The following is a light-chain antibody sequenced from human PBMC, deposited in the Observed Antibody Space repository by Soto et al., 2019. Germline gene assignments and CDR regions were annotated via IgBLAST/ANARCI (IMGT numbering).Light chain of an antibody. J-gene: IGKJ5*01. CDR2: DTS. V-gene: IGKV3-11*01. CDR3: QQRNIWPPVT. Sequence: VLTQSPATLSLSPGERSTLSCRASLNVNSYLAWYQQKPGQAPRLLIYDTSTRATGIPARFSGSGSGTEFTLTISSLQSEDFAVYYCQQRNIWPPVTFGQGTRLEI. CDR1: LNVNSY.